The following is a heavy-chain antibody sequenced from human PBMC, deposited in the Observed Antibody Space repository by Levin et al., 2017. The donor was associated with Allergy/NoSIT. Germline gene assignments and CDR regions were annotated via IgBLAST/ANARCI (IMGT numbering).Heavy chain of an antibody. J-gene: IGHJ4*02. CDR2: ISAYNGNT. V-gene: IGHV1-18*01. Sequence: ASVKVSCRASGYTFTTYGISWVRQAPGQGLEWMGWISAYNGNTNYAQKFQGRVIMTTDTSTSTAYMELRSLNSDDTAVYFCARDWGWDLVGTSQGFLDYWGQGTLVTVSS. CDR3: ARDWGWDLVGTSQGFLDY. CDR1: GYTFTTYG. D-gene: IGHD1-26*01.